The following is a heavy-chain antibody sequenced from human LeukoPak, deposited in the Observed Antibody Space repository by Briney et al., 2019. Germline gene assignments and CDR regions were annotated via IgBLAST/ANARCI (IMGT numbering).Heavy chain of an antibody. J-gene: IGHJ4*02. CDR1: GFTFSTYS. Sequence: GGSLRLSCAASGFTFSTYSMNWVRQAPGKGLEWVSYISASSSTIYFADSVKGRFTISRDNAKNSLYLQMNSLRDEDTAVYYCARDRYFNFGYWGQGTLVTVSS. CDR3: ARDRYFNFGY. CDR2: ISASSSTI. D-gene: IGHD2/OR15-2a*01. V-gene: IGHV3-48*02.